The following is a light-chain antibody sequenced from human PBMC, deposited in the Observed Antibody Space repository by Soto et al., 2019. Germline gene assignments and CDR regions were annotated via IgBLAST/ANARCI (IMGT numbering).Light chain of an antibody. Sequence: DIQMTQSPSSLSASIGDTVTITCQASQDIRKYLNWYQQKSGRVPELLIYSASTLQSGVPSRFSGSGSGADFSLTITSLQPEDAATYYCQKYDSGPLTFGGGTKVDIK. V-gene: IGKV1-27*01. J-gene: IGKJ4*01. CDR1: QDIRKY. CDR3: QKYDSGPLT. CDR2: SAS.